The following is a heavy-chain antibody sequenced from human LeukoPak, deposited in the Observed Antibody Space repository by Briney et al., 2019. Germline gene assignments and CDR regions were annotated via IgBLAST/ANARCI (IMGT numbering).Heavy chain of an antibody. CDR3: AKDLAFTAGKEY. Sequence: GGSLRLSCSAFGFTFSIYTMYWVRQAPGKGLEWVSVISAGGGSTYYADSVKGRFTISRDNSKNTLYLQMNSLRAEDTAVYYCAKDLAFTAGKEYWGQGTLVTVSS. J-gene: IGHJ4*02. V-gene: IGHV3-23*01. CDR1: GFTFSIYT. CDR2: ISAGGGST. D-gene: IGHD2-15*01.